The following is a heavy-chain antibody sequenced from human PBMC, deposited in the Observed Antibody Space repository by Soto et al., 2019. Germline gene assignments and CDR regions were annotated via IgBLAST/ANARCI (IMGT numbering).Heavy chain of an antibody. V-gene: IGHV4-59*08. D-gene: IGHD3-10*01. CDR2: IYYTGST. J-gene: IGHJ4*01. CDR3: ARGHWELAY. CDR1: GASINSAY. Sequence: PSETLSLTCTVSGASINSAYWSWIRQPPGKGLEWIGYIYYTGSTDYNPSLKSRVTISLDTTKNQISLELSSVTAADTAIYYCARGHWELAYWGQGTLVTVSS.